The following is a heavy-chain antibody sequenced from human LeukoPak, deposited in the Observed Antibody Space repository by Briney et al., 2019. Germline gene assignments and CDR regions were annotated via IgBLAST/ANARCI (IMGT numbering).Heavy chain of an antibody. D-gene: IGHD3-3*01. Sequence: GGSLRLSCAASGFTFSTYSMDWVRQAPGKGLEWVSSISSSSYYIYYADSVKGRFTISRDNAKKSLYLQMNSLRAEDTAVYYCASGFLDDFWSGHFWGQGTLVTVSS. CDR1: GFTFSTYS. CDR3: ASGFLDDFWSGHF. J-gene: IGHJ4*02. CDR2: ISSSSYYI. V-gene: IGHV3-21*01.